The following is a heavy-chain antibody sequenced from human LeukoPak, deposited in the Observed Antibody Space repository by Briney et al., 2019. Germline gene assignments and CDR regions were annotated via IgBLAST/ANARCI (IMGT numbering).Heavy chain of an antibody. D-gene: IGHD2-15*01. Sequence: PGGSLRLSCAASGFTFSSYGMHWVRQPPGKGLEWIGEIYHSGSTNYNPSLKSRAIISVDKSKNQFSLKLTSVTAADTAVYYCARSSGGSRYYYLDLWGRGILVTVSS. V-gene: IGHV4-4*02. CDR2: IYHSGST. J-gene: IGHJ2*01. CDR1: GFTFSSYG. CDR3: ARSSGGSRYYYLDL.